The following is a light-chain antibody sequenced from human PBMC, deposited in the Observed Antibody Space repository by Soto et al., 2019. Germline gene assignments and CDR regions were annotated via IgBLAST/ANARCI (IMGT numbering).Light chain of an antibody. CDR2: GAS. CDR1: QSVSSSY. V-gene: IGKV3-20*01. Sequence: EIVLTQSPGTLSLSPGERATLSCRASQSVSSSYLAWYQQKPGQAPRLLIYGASSRATGIPDRFSGSGSGTDFTLTISRLEPEDFAVYYCHQYGSSFTFGPGTKVDSK. CDR3: HQYGSSFT. J-gene: IGKJ3*01.